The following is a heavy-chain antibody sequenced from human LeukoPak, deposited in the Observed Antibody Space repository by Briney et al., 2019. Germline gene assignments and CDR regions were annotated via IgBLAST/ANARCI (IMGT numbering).Heavy chain of an antibody. CDR3: ASLWFGELLYPFDY. D-gene: IGHD3-10*01. J-gene: IGHJ4*02. CDR2: IKQDGSEK. Sequence: GGSLRLSCAASGFTFSSYWVSWVRQAPGKGLEWVANIKQDGSEKYYVDSVKGRFTISRDNAKNSLYLQMNSLRAEDTAVYYCASLWFGELLYPFDYWGQGTLVTVSS. V-gene: IGHV3-7*01. CDR1: GFTFSSYW.